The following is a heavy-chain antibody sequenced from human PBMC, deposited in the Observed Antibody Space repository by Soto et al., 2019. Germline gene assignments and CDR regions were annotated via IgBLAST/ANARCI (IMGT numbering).Heavy chain of an antibody. Sequence: AGGSLRLSCAASGFTFSSYWMSWVRQAPGKGLEWVANIKQDGSEKYYVDSVKGRFTISRDNAKNSLYLQMNSLRAEDTAVYYCARDGVVVPAATWRIVWKSEDRYNWFDPWGQGTLVTVSS. CDR1: GFTFSSYW. V-gene: IGHV3-7*01. CDR2: IKQDGSEK. D-gene: IGHD2-2*01. CDR3: ARDGVVVPAATWRIVWKSEDRYNWFDP. J-gene: IGHJ5*02.